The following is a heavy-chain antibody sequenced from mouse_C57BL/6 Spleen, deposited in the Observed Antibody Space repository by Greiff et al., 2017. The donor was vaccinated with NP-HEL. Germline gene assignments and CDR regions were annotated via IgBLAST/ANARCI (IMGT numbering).Heavy chain of an antibody. CDR2: ISYDGSN. CDR3: AREDGDYPWCAY. Sequence: EVKLQESGPGLVKPSQSLSLTCSVTGYSITSGYYWNWIRQFPGNKLEWMGYISYDGSNNYNPSLKNRISITRDTSNNQFFLKLNSVTTEDTATYYCAREDGDYPWCAYWGQGTLVTVSA. D-gene: IGHD2-13*01. J-gene: IGHJ3*01. V-gene: IGHV3-6*01. CDR1: GYSITSGYY.